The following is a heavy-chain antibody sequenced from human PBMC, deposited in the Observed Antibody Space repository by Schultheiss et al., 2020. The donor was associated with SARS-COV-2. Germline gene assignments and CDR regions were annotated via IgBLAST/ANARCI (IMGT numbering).Heavy chain of an antibody. Sequence: GGSLRLSCKASGGTFSSYAISWVRQAPGQGLEWMGGIIPIFGTANYAQKFQGRVTITADESTSTAYMELSSLRSEDTAVYYCARGKGFGELPYFDYWGQGTLVTVSS. CDR1: GGTFSSYA. D-gene: IGHD3-10*01. J-gene: IGHJ4*02. CDR3: ARGKGFGELPYFDY. V-gene: IGHV1-69*01. CDR2: IIPIFGTA.